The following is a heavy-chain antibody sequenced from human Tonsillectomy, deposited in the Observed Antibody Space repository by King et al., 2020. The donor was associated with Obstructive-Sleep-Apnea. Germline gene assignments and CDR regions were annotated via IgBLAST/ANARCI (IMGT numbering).Heavy chain of an antibody. J-gene: IGHJ6*02. V-gene: IGHV3-23*04. D-gene: IGHD2-15*01. CDR3: AGRDYCSGGSCYSSYYYGMDV. Sequence: VQLVESGGGLVQPGGSLRLSCAASGFTFSSYAMSWVRQAPGKGLEWVSAISGSGGSTYYADSVKGRFTISRDNSKNTLYLQMNSLRAEDTAVYYCAGRDYCSGGSCYSSYYYGMDVWGQGTTVTVSS. CDR2: ISGSGGST. CDR1: GFTFSSYA.